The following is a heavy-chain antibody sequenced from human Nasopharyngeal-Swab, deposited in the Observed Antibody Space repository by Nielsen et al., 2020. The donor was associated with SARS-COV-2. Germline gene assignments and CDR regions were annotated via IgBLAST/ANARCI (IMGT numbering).Heavy chain of an antibody. J-gene: IGHJ6*02. CDR2: INAGNGNT. Sequence: ASVKVSCKASGYTFTSYAMHWVRQAPGQRLEWMGWINAGNGNTKFSQKFQGRVTITRDTSASTAYMELSSLRSEDTAVYYCARYYREGSGYFYYGMDVWGQGTTVTFSS. V-gene: IGHV1-3*01. D-gene: IGHD3-22*01. CDR3: ARYYREGSGYFYYGMDV. CDR1: GYTFTSYA.